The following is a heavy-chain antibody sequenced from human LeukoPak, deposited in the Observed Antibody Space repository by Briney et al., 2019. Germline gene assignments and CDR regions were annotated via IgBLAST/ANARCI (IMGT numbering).Heavy chain of an antibody. V-gene: IGHV3-49*04. J-gene: IGHJ4*02. CDR1: GGSFSGYY. Sequence: LSLTCAVYGGSFSGYYWSWVRQAPGKGLEWVGFIRSKAYGGTTEYAASVKGRFTISRDDSKSIAYLQMNSLNTEDTAVYSCTKGSCSGGTCYSNSWGQGTLVTVSS. CDR2: IRSKAYGGTT. D-gene: IGHD2-15*01. CDR3: TKGSCSGGTCYSNS.